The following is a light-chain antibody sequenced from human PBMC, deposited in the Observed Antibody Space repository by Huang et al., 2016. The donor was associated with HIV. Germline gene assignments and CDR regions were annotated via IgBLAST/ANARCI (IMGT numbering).Light chain of an antibody. CDR3: QKCNSAPFT. CDR2: AAS. V-gene: IGKV1-27*01. CDR1: QGICNY. Sequence: DIQMTQSPSSLSASVGDRVTITCRASQGICNYLAWYQQKPGKVPKLLIYAASTLQSGVPSRFSGSGSGTDFTLTISSLQPEDVATYYCQKCNSAPFTFGPGTKVDIK. J-gene: IGKJ3*01.